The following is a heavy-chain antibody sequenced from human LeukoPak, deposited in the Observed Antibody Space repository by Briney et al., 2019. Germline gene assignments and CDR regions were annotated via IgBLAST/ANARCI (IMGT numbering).Heavy chain of an antibody. CDR1: GYTFTSYY. D-gene: IGHD3-16*01. Sequence: ASVKVSCKASGYTFTSYYVHWVRQAPGQGLEWMGMINPSGRSTTYAQKFQGRVTITRDTSTTTVYMELSGLKSEDTAVYYCARPWGPNNYFDFWGQGTLVTVSS. V-gene: IGHV1-46*01. CDR3: ARPWGPNNYFDF. CDR2: INPSGRST. J-gene: IGHJ4*02.